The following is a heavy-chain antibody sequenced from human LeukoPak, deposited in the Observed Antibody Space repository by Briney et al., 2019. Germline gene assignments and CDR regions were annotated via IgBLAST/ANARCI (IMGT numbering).Heavy chain of an antibody. D-gene: IGHD2-2*01. J-gene: IGHJ4*02. CDR3: AKSAGYCSSPSCEIDY. V-gene: IGHV3-23*01. Sequence: GGSLRLSCAASGFRFSIYAMSWVRQAPGRGLEWVSGISRSGDSTYYAGSVKGRFTISRDNSKNTLYLQMNSLRAEDTVVYYCAKSAGYCSSPSCEIDYWGQGTLVTVSS. CDR2: ISRSGDST. CDR1: GFRFSIYA.